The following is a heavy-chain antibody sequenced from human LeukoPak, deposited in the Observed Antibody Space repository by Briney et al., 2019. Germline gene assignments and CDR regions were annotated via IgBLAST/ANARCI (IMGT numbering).Heavy chain of an antibody. CDR2: IYYSGST. CDR1: GGSISSSSYY. Sequence: PSETLSLTCTVSGGSISSSSYYWGWIRQPPGTGLEWIGSIYYSGSTYYNPSLKSRVTISVDTSKNQFSLKLSSVTAADTAVYYCARVTAAAGTFPDYWGQGTLVTVSS. J-gene: IGHJ4*02. V-gene: IGHV4-39*07. CDR3: ARVTAAAGTFPDY. D-gene: IGHD6-13*01.